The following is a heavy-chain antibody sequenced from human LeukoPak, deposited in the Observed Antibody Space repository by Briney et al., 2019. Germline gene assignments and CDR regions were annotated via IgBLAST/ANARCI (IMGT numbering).Heavy chain of an antibody. CDR2: INQDGSQK. V-gene: IGHV3-7*01. Sequence: GGSLRLSCAASGFTFSIYWMSWVRQAPGKGLEWVANINQDGSQKYYVDSVKGRFTISRDNAKNSFFLQMSSLRAEDTAVYYCAREVGATPAAWASWFDPWGQGTLVTVSS. CDR1: GFTFSIYW. J-gene: IGHJ5*02. CDR3: AREVGATPAAWASWFDP. D-gene: IGHD1-26*01.